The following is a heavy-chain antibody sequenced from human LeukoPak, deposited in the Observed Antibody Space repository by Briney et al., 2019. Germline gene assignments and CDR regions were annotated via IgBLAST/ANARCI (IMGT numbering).Heavy chain of an antibody. CDR1: GFTFSSYW. Sequence: GGSLRLSCAASGFTFSSYWMSWVRQAPGLGLEWVATINQDGSEKYYVDSVKGRFSISRDNAKNSLYLQMNSLRVEDTAMYYCVKPYYFSSGSLNWGQGTLVTVSS. D-gene: IGHD3-10*01. CDR2: INQDGSEK. V-gene: IGHV3-7*01. CDR3: VKPYYFSSGSLN. J-gene: IGHJ4*02.